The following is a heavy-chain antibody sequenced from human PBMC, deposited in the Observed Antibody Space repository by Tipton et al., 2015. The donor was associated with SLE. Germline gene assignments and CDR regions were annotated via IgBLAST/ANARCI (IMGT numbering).Heavy chain of an antibody. D-gene: IGHD1-26*01. CDR3: ARLRDSGSFHDAFDI. CDR2: IYTSGST. J-gene: IGHJ3*02. CDR1: GGSISSGSYY. Sequence: TLSLTCTVSGGSISSGSYYWSWIRQPAGKGLEWIGRIYTSGSTNYNPSLKSRVTISVDTSKNQFSLKLSSVTAADTAVYYCARLRDSGSFHDAFDIWGQGTMVTVPS. V-gene: IGHV4-61*02.